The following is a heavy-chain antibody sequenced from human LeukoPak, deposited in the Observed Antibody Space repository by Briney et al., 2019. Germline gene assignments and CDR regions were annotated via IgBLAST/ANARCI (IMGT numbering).Heavy chain of an antibody. V-gene: IGHV1-18*01. J-gene: IGHJ5*02. CDR1: AYTFTSYG. D-gene: IGHD3-22*01. Sequence: GASVNVSCKAAAYTFTSYGISWGRQAPGQGLELMGFSSTYNGNTNYSQELQGRGTITTYTATSTAYMELRSLRSDDTAVYYCARVDIYYDSSGYYSSWFDPWGQGTLVTVSS. CDR3: ARVDIYYDSSGYYSSWFDP. CDR2: SSTYNGNT.